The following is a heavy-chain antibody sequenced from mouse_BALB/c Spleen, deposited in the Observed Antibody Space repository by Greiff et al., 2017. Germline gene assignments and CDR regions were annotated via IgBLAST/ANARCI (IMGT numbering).Heavy chain of an antibody. CDR3: VREPYYYGSSYDYAMDY. J-gene: IGHJ4*01. CDR2: IWTGGGT. CDR1: GFSLTSYD. D-gene: IGHD1-1*01. Sequence: VKLMESGPGLVAPSQSLSITCTVSGFSLTSYDISWIRQPPGKGLEWLGVIWTGGGTNYNSAFMSRLSISKDNSKSQVFLKMNSLQTDDTAIYYCVREPYYYGSSYDYAMDYWGQGTSVTVSS. V-gene: IGHV2-9-2*01.